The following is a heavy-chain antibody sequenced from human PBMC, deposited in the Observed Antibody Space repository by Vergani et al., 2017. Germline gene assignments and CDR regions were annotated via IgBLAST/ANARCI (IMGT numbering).Heavy chain of an antibody. D-gene: IGHD1-26*01. CDR1: GFIFSSYA. Sequence: VQLVESGGGLVQPGGSLRLSCSASGFIFSSYAMHWVRQAPGKGLEYVSAISSNGGSTYYADSVKGRFTISRDNSKNTLYLQMNSLRAEDTAVYYCARAIVWELPGAYFQHWGQGTLVTVSS. CDR3: ARAIVWELPGAYFQH. CDR2: ISSNGGST. V-gene: IGHV3-64*04. J-gene: IGHJ1*01.